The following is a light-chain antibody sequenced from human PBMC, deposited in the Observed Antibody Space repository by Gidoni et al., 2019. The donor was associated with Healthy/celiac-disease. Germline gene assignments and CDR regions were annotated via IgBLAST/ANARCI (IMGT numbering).Light chain of an antibody. V-gene: IGKV1-8*01. Sequence: AIRMTQSPSSFSASTGDRVTITCRASQGISSYLAWCQQKPGKAPKLLIYAASNLQSGGPSRFSGSGSGTEFTLTISFLQSEDFATYYCQQYYSYPRTFGQGTKVEIK. J-gene: IGKJ1*01. CDR2: AAS. CDR3: QQYYSYPRT. CDR1: QGISSY.